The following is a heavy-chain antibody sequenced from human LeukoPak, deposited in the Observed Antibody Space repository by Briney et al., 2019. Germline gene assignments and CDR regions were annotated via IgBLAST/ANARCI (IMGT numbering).Heavy chain of an antibody. J-gene: IGHJ4*02. CDR3: ARHEVGIAVALPEIWYFDY. CDR1: GGSISSYY. D-gene: IGHD6-19*01. CDR2: VYYSEST. Sequence: SETLSLTCTVSGGSISSYYWSWIRQPPGKGLEWMGYVYYSESTNYNPSLKSRATISVATSKNQFSLKLSSVPAADTAEYYCARHEVGIAVALPEIWYFDYWGQGTLVTVSS. V-gene: IGHV4-59*08.